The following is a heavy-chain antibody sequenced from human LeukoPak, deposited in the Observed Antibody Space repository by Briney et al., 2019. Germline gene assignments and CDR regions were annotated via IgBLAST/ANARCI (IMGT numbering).Heavy chain of an antibody. CDR1: GYTFTSYY. Sequence: GASVKVSCKASGYTFTSYYMHWVRQAPGQGLEWMGWINPNSGGTNYAQKFQGRVTMTRDTSISTAYMELSRLRSDDTAVYYCARTRVVGATTTYDYWGQGTLVTVSS. CDR2: INPNSGGT. V-gene: IGHV1-2*02. J-gene: IGHJ4*02. D-gene: IGHD1-26*01. CDR3: ARTRVVGATTTYDY.